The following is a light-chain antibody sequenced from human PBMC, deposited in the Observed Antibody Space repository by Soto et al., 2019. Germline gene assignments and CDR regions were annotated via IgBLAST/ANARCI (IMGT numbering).Light chain of an antibody. Sequence: EIVMTQSPATLSVSPGDRATLSCSASQTTNTNLAWYQQKPGQAPRLLIYGASTRAAGIPARFSGSESGTEFTLSISSLQSEDFAVYYCQQYNNWPLTFGQGTKVEIK. J-gene: IGKJ1*01. CDR3: QQYNNWPLT. V-gene: IGKV3-15*01. CDR2: GAS. CDR1: QTTNTN.